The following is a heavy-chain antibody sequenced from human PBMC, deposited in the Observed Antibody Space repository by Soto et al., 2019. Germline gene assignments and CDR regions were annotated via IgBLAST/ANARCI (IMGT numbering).Heavy chain of an antibody. CDR3: ARQVAAAGTDTHFDY. Sequence: PSQTLSLTCAISGDSVSSNSAAWNWIRQSPSRGLEWLGRTYYRSKWYNDYAVSVKSRITINPDTSKNQFSLKLSSVTAADTAVYYCARQVAAAGTDTHFDYWGQGTLVTVSS. J-gene: IGHJ4*02. D-gene: IGHD6-13*01. CDR1: GDSVSSNSAA. V-gene: IGHV6-1*01. CDR2: TYYRSKWYN.